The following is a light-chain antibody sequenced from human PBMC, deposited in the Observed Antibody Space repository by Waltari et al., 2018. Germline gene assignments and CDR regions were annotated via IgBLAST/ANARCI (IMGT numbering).Light chain of an antibody. CDR2: GVN. V-gene: IGLV2-23*02. Sequence: QSALTQPASVSGSPGQSITISCTGTSSDIGSYNHVSWHQQHPGKAPKPLLYGVNKRPSGVSNRFSGSKSGNTASLTISGLQAEDEADYYCSSYAGRDTYVVFGGGTKLTVL. CDR1: SSDIGSYNH. J-gene: IGLJ2*01. CDR3: SSYAGRDTYVV.